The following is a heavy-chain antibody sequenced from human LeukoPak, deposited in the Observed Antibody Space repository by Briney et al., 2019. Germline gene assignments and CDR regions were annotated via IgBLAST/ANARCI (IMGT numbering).Heavy chain of an antibody. Sequence: GGSLRLSCAPSGSTFSDYYMSCIRQAPGKGLEWVSDISSTSSYTNYADSVKGRFTISRDNAKNSLYLQMNSRRDEETAVYCGAREPRCSSSWYSDYWGQGTLVTVSS. CDR2: ISSTSSYT. D-gene: IGHD2-2*01. V-gene: IGHV3-11*05. J-gene: IGHJ4*02. CDR3: AREPRCSSSWYSDY. CDR1: GSTFSDYY.